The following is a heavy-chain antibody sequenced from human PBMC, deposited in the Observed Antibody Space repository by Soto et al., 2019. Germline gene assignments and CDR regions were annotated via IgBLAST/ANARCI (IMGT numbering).Heavy chain of an antibody. CDR1: GGSVSSGSYY. CDR3: ARESSSWGGGFYYYYGMDV. J-gene: IGHJ6*02. V-gene: IGHV4-61*01. Sequence: SETLSLTCTVSGGSVSSGSYYWSWIRQPPGKGLEWIGYIYYSGSTNYNPSLKSRVTISVDTSKNQFSLKLSSVTAADTAVYYCARESSSWGGGFYYYYGMDVWGQGTTVTAP. D-gene: IGHD6-13*01. CDR2: IYYSGST.